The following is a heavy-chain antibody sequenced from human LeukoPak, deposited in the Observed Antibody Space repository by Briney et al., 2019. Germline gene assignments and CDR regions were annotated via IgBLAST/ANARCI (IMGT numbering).Heavy chain of an antibody. V-gene: IGHV3-48*01. CDR1: GFTFSNYN. CDR2: ITLSTTTI. D-gene: IGHD6-13*01. J-gene: IGHJ4*02. CDR3: ARETPYSSSWTDLDF. Sequence: GGSLRLSCAASGFTFSNYNMHWVRQAPGKGLEWIAYITLSTTTIYYADSVKSRFTISRDNAQNSLYLQMNSLRAEDTAFYYCARETPYSSSWTDLDFWGQGTLVTVSS.